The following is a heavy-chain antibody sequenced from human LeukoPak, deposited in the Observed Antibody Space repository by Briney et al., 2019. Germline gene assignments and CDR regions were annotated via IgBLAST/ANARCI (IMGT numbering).Heavy chain of an antibody. V-gene: IGHV1-3*01. CDR2: INAGNGNT. Sequence: ASVKVSCKASGYTFISYGISWVRQAPGQGLEWMGLINAGNGNTKYSQKFQGRVTITRDTSASTAYMELSSLRSEETAVYYCARDRYYDSSGYLDYWGQGTLVTVSS. J-gene: IGHJ4*02. CDR3: ARDRYYDSSGYLDY. CDR1: GYTFISYG. D-gene: IGHD3-22*01.